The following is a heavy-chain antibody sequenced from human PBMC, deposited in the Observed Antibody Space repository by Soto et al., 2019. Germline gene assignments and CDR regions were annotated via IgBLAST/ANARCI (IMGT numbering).Heavy chain of an antibody. J-gene: IGHJ4*02. D-gene: IGHD6-19*01. V-gene: IGHV3-21*01. CDR3: ARDQAVAGSDFDY. CDR1: GFTFSSYS. CDR2: ISSSSSYI. Sequence: GESLKISCKGSGFTFSSYSMTWVRQAPGKGLEWVSSISSSSSYIYCADSVKGRFTISRDNAKNSLYLQMNSLRAEDTAVYYCARDQAVAGSDFDYWGQGTLVTVSS.